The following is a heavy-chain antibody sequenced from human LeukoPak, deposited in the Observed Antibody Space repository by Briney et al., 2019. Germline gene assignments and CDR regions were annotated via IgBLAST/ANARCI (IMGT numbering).Heavy chain of an antibody. D-gene: IGHD2-2*01. V-gene: IGHV1-2*02. CDR3: ARDRAHRTSWFSSTYGSYHFDS. CDR1: GYTFTDYY. J-gene: IGHJ4*02. CDR2: INPNSGGT. Sequence: GASVKVSCKASGYTFTDYYMHWVRQAPGQGLEWMGWINPNSGGTNYAQKFQDRVTMTRDTSINTAYVELKRLTSDDTAVYYCARDRAHRTSWFSSTYGSYHFDSWGQGTLVTVSS.